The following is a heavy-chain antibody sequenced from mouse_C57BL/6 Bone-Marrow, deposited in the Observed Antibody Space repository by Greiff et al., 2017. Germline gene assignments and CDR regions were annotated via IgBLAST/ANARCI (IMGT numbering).Heavy chain of an antibody. D-gene: IGHD1-1*01. CDR2: IDPSDSYT. CDR3: ARVTTVGAY. V-gene: IGHV1-69*01. J-gene: IGHJ3*01. CDR1: GYTFTSYW. Sequence: FQLQQSGAELVMPGASVKLSCKASGYTFTSYWMHWVKQRPGQGLEWIGEIDPSDSYTNYNQKFKGKSTLTVDKSSSTAYMQLSSLTSEDSAVYYCARVTTVGAYWGQGTLVTVSA.